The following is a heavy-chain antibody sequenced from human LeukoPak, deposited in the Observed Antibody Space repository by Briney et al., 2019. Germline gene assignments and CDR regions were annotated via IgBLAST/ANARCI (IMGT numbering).Heavy chain of an antibody. CDR3: ARDRPRRFTTPLSSGSSKRAEPIFDY. V-gene: IGHV4-4*07. CDR1: GGSLSSYY. CDR2: IYSSGRT. J-gene: IGHJ4*02. D-gene: IGHD3-10*01. Sequence: PSGTLSLTCSLWGGSLSSYYWSWIRPPAGKGLACMGRIYSSGRTNYNPPLKSRVTMSVDTSKNQFPLTLSYVTAAHTPVYYCARDRPRRFTTPLSSGSSKRAEPIFDYWGRGTLVTVSS.